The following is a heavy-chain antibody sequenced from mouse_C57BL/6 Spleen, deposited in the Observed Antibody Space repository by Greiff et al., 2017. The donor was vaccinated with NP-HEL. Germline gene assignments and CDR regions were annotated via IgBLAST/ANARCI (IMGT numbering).Heavy chain of an antibody. CDR3: ARRIDSSGPYYYAMGC. CDR2: ISSGSSTI. V-gene: IGHV5-17*01. CDR1: GFTFSDYG. Sequence: EVHLVESGGGLVKPGGSLKLSCAASGFTFSDYGMHWVRQAPEKGLEWVAYISSGSSTIYYADTVKGRFTISRDNAKNTLFLQMTSLRSEDTAMYYCARRIDSSGPYYYAMGCWGQGTSVTVSS. J-gene: IGHJ4*01. D-gene: IGHD3-2*02.